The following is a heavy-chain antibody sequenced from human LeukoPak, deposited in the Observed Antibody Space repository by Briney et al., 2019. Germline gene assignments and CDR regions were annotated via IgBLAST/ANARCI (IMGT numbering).Heavy chain of an antibody. CDR1: GFTFSNYA. CDR3: ARGGVDWVLYSAFDY. J-gene: IGHJ4*02. CDR2: TSATGGST. D-gene: IGHD3/OR15-3a*01. V-gene: IGHV3-23*01. Sequence: GGSLRLSCVASGFTFSNYAMIWVPQAPGKGLEWVSATSATGGSTYYADSVKGRFTISRDNSKKTLYLQMNSLTVEDTAVYYCARGGVDWVLYSAFDYWGQGTLVTASS.